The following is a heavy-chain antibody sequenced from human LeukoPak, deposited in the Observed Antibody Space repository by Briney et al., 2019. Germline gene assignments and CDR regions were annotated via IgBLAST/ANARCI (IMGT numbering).Heavy chain of an antibody. D-gene: IGHD1-26*01. CDR1: GGSFSGYY. CDR2: INHSGST. CDR3: ARGGGIVGARGLDY. Sequence: SETLSLTCAVYGGSFSGYYWSWIRQPPGKGLEWIGEINHSGSTNYNPSLKSRVTISVDTSKNQFSLKLSSETAADTAVYYCARGGGIVGARGLDYWGQGTLVTVSS. J-gene: IGHJ4*02. V-gene: IGHV4-34*01.